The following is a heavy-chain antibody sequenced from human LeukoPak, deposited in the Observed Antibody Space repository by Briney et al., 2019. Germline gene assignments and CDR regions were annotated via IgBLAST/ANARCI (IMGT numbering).Heavy chain of an antibody. CDR2: INPNSGGT. CDR1: GYTFTGYY. D-gene: IGHD5-18*01. Sequence: ASVKVSCKASGYTFTGYYMHWVRQAPGKGLEWMGWINPNSGGTNYAQKFQGRVTMTRDTSISTAYMELSRLRSDDTAVYYCARELSGGYSYGYDYWGQGTLVTVSS. CDR3: ARELSGGYSYGYDY. J-gene: IGHJ4*02. V-gene: IGHV1-2*02.